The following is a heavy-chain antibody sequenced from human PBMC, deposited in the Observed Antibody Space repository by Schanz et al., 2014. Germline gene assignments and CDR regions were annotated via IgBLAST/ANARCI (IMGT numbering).Heavy chain of an antibody. J-gene: IGHJ6*02. CDR2: IIPFLAVS. CDR3: ARAGRGYAYPLNSYPMDV. CDR1: GGTLDTYK. Sequence: QDQLLQSGAAVKKPGSSVRVSCKASGGTLDTYKIAWVRQVPGQGLEWMGRIIPFLAVSNYAQDFQGRVSFTADRATSTVHMDLRSLRSEDTGLYYCARAGRGYAYPLNSYPMDVWGQGNTVIVSS. D-gene: IGHD3-16*01. V-gene: IGHV1-69*02.